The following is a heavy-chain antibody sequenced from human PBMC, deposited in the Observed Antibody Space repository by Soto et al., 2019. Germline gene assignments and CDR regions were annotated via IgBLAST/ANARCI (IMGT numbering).Heavy chain of an antibody. CDR1: GTSITSNNYY. Sequence: QMQLQESGPGLVKPSETLSLTCTVSGTSITSNNYYWGWIRQPPGQGLEWIGSMYYSWNTYYNPSLKSRVPISVDTSKNQHSQKFSSVTAADTAVYYCARHEVRGPMFRYYHWGQGTLVTVSS. J-gene: IGHJ5*02. V-gene: IGHV4-39*01. CDR3: ARHEVRGPMFRYYH. CDR2: MYYSWNT. D-gene: IGHD3-10*02.